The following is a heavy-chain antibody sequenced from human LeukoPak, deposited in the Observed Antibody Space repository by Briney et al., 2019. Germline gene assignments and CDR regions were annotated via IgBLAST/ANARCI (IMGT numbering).Heavy chain of an antibody. CDR3: ARDPHGYNSYFDY. J-gene: IGHJ4*02. Sequence: SGGSLRLSCAASGFTFNNYAMSWVRQAPGKGLEWVSTISGSGAISYYADSVKGRFTISRDNSKNTLYLQMNSLRAGDTAVYYCARDPHGYNSYFDYWGQGTLVTVSS. V-gene: IGHV3-23*01. CDR1: GFTFNNYA. D-gene: IGHD5-24*01. CDR2: ISGSGAIS.